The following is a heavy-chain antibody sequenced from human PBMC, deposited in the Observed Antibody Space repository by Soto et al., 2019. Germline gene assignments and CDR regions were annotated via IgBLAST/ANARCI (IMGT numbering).Heavy chain of an antibody. D-gene: IGHD6-19*01. CDR1: GFTFSSYA. CDR3: ARETGYSSGWRQDY. CDR2: ISYDGSDK. Sequence: GGSLRLSCAASGFTFSSYAMHWVRQAPGKGLEWVALISYDGSDKDYADSVKGRFTISRDNAKNTLYLQMNSLRVEDTAVYYCARETGYSSGWRQDYWGQGTLVTVSS. V-gene: IGHV3-30-3*01. J-gene: IGHJ4*02.